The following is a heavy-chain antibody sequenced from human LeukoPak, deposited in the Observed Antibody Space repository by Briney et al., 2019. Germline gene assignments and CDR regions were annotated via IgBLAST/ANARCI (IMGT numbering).Heavy chain of an antibody. D-gene: IGHD6-13*01. V-gene: IGHV4-39*01. CDR2: IYYSGST. CDR3: ARRRLYQQLAYYYYYMDV. Sequence: SETLSLTCTVSGGSISSSSYYWGWIRQPPGKGLEWIGSIYYSGSTYYNPSLKSRVTISVDTSKNQFSLKLSSVTAADTAVYYCARRRLYQQLAYYYYYMDVWGKGTTVTVSS. J-gene: IGHJ6*03. CDR1: GGSISSSSYY.